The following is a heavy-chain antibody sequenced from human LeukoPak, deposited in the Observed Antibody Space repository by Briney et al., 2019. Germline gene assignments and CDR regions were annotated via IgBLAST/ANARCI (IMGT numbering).Heavy chain of an antibody. Sequence: SETLSLTCTVSGGSISSYYWSWIRQPPGKGLEWIGYIYYSGSTNYNPSLKSRVTISVDTSKNQFSLKLSSVTAADTAVYYCARQKGFDWLLNWGQGTLVTVSS. CDR1: GGSISSYY. CDR2: IYYSGST. J-gene: IGHJ4*02. D-gene: IGHD3-9*01. CDR3: ARQKGFDWLLN. V-gene: IGHV4-59*08.